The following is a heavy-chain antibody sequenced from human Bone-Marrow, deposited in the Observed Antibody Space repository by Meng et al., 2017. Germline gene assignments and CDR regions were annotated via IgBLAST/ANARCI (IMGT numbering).Heavy chain of an antibody. CDR3: ARVHFDY. V-gene: IGHV3-30*01. J-gene: IGHJ4*02. CDR1: GFTFSSYA. CDR2: ISYDGSNK. Sequence: LVESGGGVVKPAGSLRLSCAAFGFTFSSYAMHWVRQAPGKGLEWVAVISYDGSNKYYADSVKGRFTISRDNSKNTLYLQMNSLRAEDTAVYYCARVHFDYWGQGTLVTVSS.